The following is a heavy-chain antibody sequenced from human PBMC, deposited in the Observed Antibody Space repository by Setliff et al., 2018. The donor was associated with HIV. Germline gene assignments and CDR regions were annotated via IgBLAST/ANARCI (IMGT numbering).Heavy chain of an antibody. CDR3: ARGRCSDAACFFDY. CDR2: ISSSGTYI. Sequence: PGGSLRLSCAASGFTFSTHTMNWVRQAPGKGLEWVSSISSSGTYIYYADSVEGRFTISRDNAKNSLYLQMDNLTVDDTAVYFCARGRCSDAACFFDYWGQGTLVTVSS. J-gene: IGHJ4*02. D-gene: IGHD3-16*01. CDR1: GFTFSTHT. V-gene: IGHV3-21*04.